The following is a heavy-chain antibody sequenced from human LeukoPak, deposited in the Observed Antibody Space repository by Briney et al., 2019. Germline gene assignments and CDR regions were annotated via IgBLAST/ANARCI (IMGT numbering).Heavy chain of an antibody. J-gene: IGHJ4*02. V-gene: IGHV3-64*01. CDR2: ISSNGGGT. CDR1: GFTFSSYA. Sequence: PGGSLRLSCAASGFTFSSYAMHWVRQAPGKGLEYVSAISSNGGGTYYANSVKGRFTISRDNSKNTLYLQMGSLRAEDMAVYYCARSYDITVGYFDYWGQGTLVTVSS. D-gene: IGHD3-9*01. CDR3: ARSYDITVGYFDY.